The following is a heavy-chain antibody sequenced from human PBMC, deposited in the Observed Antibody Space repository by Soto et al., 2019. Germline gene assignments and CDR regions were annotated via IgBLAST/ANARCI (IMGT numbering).Heavy chain of an antibody. V-gene: IGHV3-74*01. CDR2: INSDGSST. CDR3: ARGPTVTLYYYYYGMDV. J-gene: IGHJ6*02. D-gene: IGHD4-17*01. Sequence: GSLRLSCAASGFTFSSYCMHWVRQAPGKGLVWVSRINSDGSSTSYADSVKGRFTISRDNAKNTLYLQMNSLRAEDTAVYYCARGPTVTLYYYYYGMDVWGQGTTVTVS. CDR1: GFTFSSYC.